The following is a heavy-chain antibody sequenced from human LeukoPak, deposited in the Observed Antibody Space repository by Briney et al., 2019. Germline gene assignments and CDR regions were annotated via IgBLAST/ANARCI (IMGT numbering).Heavy chain of an antibody. V-gene: IGHV3-48*03. CDR2: VGSSGGSR. CDR3: AREDGDAFDI. Sequence: GGSLRLSCAASGFTFSSYEMDWVRRAPGKGLEWVSYVGSSGGSRYYADSVKGRFTSSRDNAKNSLYLQMNSLRVEDTAVYYCAREDGDAFDIWGQGTVVSVSS. D-gene: IGHD5-24*01. J-gene: IGHJ3*02. CDR1: GFTFSSYE.